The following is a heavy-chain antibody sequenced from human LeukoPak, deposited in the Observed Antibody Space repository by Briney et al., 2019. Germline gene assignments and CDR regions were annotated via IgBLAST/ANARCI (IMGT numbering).Heavy chain of an antibody. CDR2: ISYGGSNK. J-gene: IGHJ6*03. Sequence: GGSLRLSCAASGFTFSSYGMHWVRQAPGKGLEWVAVISYGGSNKYYADSVKGRFTISRDNSKNTLYLQMNSLRAEDTAVYYCAKGSIAARPVYMDVWGKGTTVTVSS. CDR1: GFTFSSYG. V-gene: IGHV3-30*18. CDR3: AKGSIAARPVYMDV. D-gene: IGHD6-6*01.